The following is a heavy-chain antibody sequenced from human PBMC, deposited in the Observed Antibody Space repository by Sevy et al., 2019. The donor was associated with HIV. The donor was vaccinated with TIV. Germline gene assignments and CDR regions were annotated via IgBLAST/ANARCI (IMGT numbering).Heavy chain of an antibody. CDR1: GGTFSRSA. CDR3: ARLGAAGLAGWFDP. CDR2: IIPIFGTT. Sequence: ASVKVSCKASGGTFSRSAISWMRQAPGQGLEWRGGIIPIFGTTNDARNFQGRLTITADESTSAAYMELSSLTSEDSAVYYCARLGAAGLAGWFDPWGQGTLVTVSS. D-gene: IGHD6-13*01. J-gene: IGHJ5*02. V-gene: IGHV1-69*13.